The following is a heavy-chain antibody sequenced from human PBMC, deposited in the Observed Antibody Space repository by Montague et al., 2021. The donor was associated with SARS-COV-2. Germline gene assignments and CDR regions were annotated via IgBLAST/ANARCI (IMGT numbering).Heavy chain of an antibody. J-gene: IGHJ3*02. CDR3: ARADLGPAPTAFDI. V-gene: IGHV4-59*01. CDR1: GGSINSYY. D-gene: IGHD3-16*01. CDR2: IYNRGTA. Sequence: SETLSLTCTVSGGSINSYYWTWIRQPPGKGLEWIGYIYNRGTAKXSPSRRSRVTVSLDTSKDQFSLRLNSVTAADTAVYYCARADLGPAPTAFDIWGPGTMVTVSS.